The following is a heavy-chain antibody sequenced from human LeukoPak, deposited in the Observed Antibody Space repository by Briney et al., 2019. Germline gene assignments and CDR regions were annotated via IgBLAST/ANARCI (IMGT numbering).Heavy chain of an antibody. CDR3: ARRISGTTNNWFDP. CDR1: GFTFSTFG. J-gene: IGHJ5*02. Sequence: GRSLTLSCAASGFTFSTFGIHRVRQAPGKGLEWVAVIWSAGSYKYYADSVKGRFTISRDNSKNTLYLQMNSLRAEDTAVYYCARRISGTTNNWFDPWGQGTLVTVSS. V-gene: IGHV3-33*01. CDR2: IWSAGSYK. D-gene: IGHD1-1*01.